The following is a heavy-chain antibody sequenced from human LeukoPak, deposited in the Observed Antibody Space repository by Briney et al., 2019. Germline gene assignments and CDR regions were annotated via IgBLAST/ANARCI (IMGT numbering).Heavy chain of an antibody. CDR1: GYTFTSYD. J-gene: IGHJ6*03. Sequence: ASVKVSCKASGYTFTSYDINWVRQATGQGLEWMGWMNPNSGNTGYAQKFQGRVTMTRNTSISTAYMELSSLRSEDTAVYYCGRDGPYYYYMDVWGKGTTVTVSS. D-gene: IGHD3/OR15-3a*01. CDR2: MNPNSGNT. CDR3: GRDGPYYYYMDV. V-gene: IGHV1-8*01.